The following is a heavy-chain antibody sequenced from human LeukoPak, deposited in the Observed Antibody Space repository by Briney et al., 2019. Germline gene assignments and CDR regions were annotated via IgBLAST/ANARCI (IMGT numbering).Heavy chain of an antibody. CDR3: ARGGGEFNN. D-gene: IGHD2-15*01. J-gene: IGHJ4*02. V-gene: IGHV4-38-2*02. CDR2: IYHSGST. Sequence: SETLSLTCTVSGYSISSGYYWGWIRQPPGKGLEWIGSIYHSGSTYYSPSLKSRVTISVDTSKNQFSLKLSSVTAADTAVYYCARGGGEFNNWGQGTLVTVSS. CDR1: GYSISSGYY.